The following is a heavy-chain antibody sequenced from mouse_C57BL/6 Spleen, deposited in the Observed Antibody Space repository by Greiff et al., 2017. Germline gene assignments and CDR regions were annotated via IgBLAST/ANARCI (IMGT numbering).Heavy chain of an antibody. CDR1: GYSFTDYN. D-gene: IGHD2-10*02. J-gene: IGHJ3*01. CDR3: ACSMAWIAY. CDR2: ITPSYGTT. Sequence: VQLQQSGPELVKPGASVKISCKASGYSFTDYNMNWVKQSNGKRLEWIGVITPSYGTTSYNQKFKGKATLTVDQSSSTAYMQINSLTAEDSAVYYRACSMAWIAYWGQGTLVTVSA. V-gene: IGHV1-39*01.